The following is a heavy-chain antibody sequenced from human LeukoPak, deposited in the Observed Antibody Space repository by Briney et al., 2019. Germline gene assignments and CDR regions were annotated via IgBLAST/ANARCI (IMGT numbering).Heavy chain of an antibody. J-gene: IGHJ6*03. CDR1: GGSISSGTYY. CDR2: IYYSGST. D-gene: IGHD3-9*01. Sequence: SETLSLTCTVSGGSISSGTYYWGWIRQPPGKGLEWIGSIYYSGSTYYNPSLRSRVTISVDTSKNQFSPKLSSVTAADTAVYYCARRCTGILTGYYITYYYYYMDVWGKGTTVTISS. CDR3: ARRCTGILTGYYITYYYYYMDV. V-gene: IGHV4-39*07.